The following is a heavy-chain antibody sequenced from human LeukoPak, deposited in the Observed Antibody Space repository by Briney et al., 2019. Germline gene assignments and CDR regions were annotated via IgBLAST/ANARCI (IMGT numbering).Heavy chain of an antibody. J-gene: IGHJ4*02. CDR2: IYYSGST. Sequence: SETLSLTCTVSGGSISSYYWSWIRQPPGKGLEWIGYIYYSGSTNYNPSLKSRVTISVDTSKNQFSLNLSSVTAADTAVYYCARGVVGYYYDSSGYSNPYYFDYWGQGTLVTVSS. V-gene: IGHV4-59*12. CDR1: GGSISSYY. D-gene: IGHD3-22*01. CDR3: ARGVVGYYYDSSGYSNPYYFDY.